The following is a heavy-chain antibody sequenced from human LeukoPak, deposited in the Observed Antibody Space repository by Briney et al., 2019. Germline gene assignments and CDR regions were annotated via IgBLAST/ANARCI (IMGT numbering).Heavy chain of an antibody. D-gene: IGHD3-10*01. CDR1: GYTFSNYD. CDR3: AREELDF. CDR2: MNPNTGNR. Sequence: ASVKVSCKASGYTFSNYDINRVRQAPGQGLEWMRYMNPNTGNRDYGQKFQGRLTITTDTSISTAYMELSNLISEDTAIYSCAREELDFWGQGTLVTVSS. J-gene: IGHJ4*02. V-gene: IGHV1-8*03.